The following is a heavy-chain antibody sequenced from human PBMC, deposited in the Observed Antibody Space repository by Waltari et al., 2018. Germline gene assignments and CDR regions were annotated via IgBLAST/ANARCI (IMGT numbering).Heavy chain of an antibody. CDR2: SNGEWSST. J-gene: IGHJ6*02. CDR3: AREENYDYAMDV. V-gene: IGHV3-74*01. CDR1: GFLFSSYW. Sequence: EVQLVESGGGSVQPGGSLRLSCAASGFLFSSYWMDWVRQGPGEGLVCGSHSNGEWSSTTYADSVQGRFTTTRDNDKNTLYLEMNSLRTEDTGVYYCAREENYDYAMDVWGQGTTVTVSS.